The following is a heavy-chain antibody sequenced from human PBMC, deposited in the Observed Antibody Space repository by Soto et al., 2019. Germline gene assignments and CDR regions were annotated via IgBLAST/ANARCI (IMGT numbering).Heavy chain of an antibody. V-gene: IGHV3-23*01. CDR3: AKIGGFDYDFWSGSTYYFDY. CDR1: GFTFSSYA. Sequence: GGSLRLSCAASGFTFSSYAMSWVRQAPGKGLEWVSAISGSGGSTYYADSVKGRFTISRDNSKNTLYLQMNSLRAEDTAVYYCAKIGGFDYDFWSGSTYYFDYWGQGTLVTVSP. D-gene: IGHD3-3*01. CDR2: ISGSGGST. J-gene: IGHJ4*02.